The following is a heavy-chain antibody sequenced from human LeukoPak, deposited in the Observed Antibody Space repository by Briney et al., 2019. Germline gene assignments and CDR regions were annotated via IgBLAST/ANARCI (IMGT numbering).Heavy chain of an antibody. Sequence: PGGSLRLSCAASGFTFSSYAMHWVRQAPGKGLGYVSAISSNGGSTYYANSVKGRFTISRDNSKNTLYLQMGSLRAEDMAVYYCASGISLGYWGQGTLVTVSS. CDR2: ISSNGGST. J-gene: IGHJ4*02. V-gene: IGHV3-64*01. CDR1: GFTFSSYA. D-gene: IGHD2-15*01. CDR3: ASGISLGY.